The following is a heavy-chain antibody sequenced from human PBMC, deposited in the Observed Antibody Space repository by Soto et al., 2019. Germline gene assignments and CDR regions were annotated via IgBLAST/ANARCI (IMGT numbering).Heavy chain of an antibody. CDR2: NTHSGNP. Sequence: QLQLQESGSGLVKPSQTLSLTCAASGGSIRRGGYSWNWFRQPSGKCLEWIGYNTHSGNPYYNPYLKTRVTIFLDRSNNQVSLALSSVTAADTAMSYCARGGLDPLTFDSWCQGTLVTVSS. J-gene: IGHJ4*02. D-gene: IGHD6-19*01. CDR3: ARGGLDPLTFDS. V-gene: IGHV4-30-2*01. CDR1: GGSIRRGGYS.